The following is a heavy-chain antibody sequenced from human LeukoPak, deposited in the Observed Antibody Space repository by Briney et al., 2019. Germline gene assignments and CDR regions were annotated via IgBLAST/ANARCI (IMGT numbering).Heavy chain of an antibody. D-gene: IGHD2-15*01. CDR2: IKSKTDGGTT. CDR3: TTQRYCSGGSCSDY. V-gene: IGHV3-15*01. CDR1: GFTFSNAW. Sequence: GGSLRLSRAASGFTFSNAWMSWVRQAPGKGLEWVGRIKSKTDGGTTDYAAPVKGRFTISRDDSKNTLYLQMNSLKTEDTAVYYCTTQRYCSGGSCSDYWGQGTLVTVSS. J-gene: IGHJ4*02.